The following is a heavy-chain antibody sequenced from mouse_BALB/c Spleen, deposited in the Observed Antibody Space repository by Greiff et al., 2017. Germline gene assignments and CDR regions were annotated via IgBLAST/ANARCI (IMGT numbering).Heavy chain of an antibody. Sequence: VKLVESGPGLVAPSQSLSITCTVSGFSLTSYGVHWVRQPPGKGLEWLGVIWAGGSTNYNSALMSRLSISKDNSKSQVFLKMNSLQTDDTAMYYCAREIYYDYDWFAYWGQGTLVTVSA. V-gene: IGHV2-9*02. CDR1: GFSLTSYG. D-gene: IGHD2-4*01. CDR3: AREIYYDYDWFAY. J-gene: IGHJ3*01. CDR2: IWAGGST.